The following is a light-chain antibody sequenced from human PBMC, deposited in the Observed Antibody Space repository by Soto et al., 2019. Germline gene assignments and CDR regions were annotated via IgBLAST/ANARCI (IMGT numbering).Light chain of an antibody. CDR1: QSVSSRY. V-gene: IGKV3-20*01. J-gene: IGKJ1*01. CDR3: QQYNSWPSRT. Sequence: EIELTQSPGTLSLSPGERATLSCRASQSVSSRYLAWYQQKPGQAPRLLIYGASNRATGIPDRFSGSGSGTDFILTISRLEPEDFAVYFCQQYNSWPSRTFGQGTKVEIK. CDR2: GAS.